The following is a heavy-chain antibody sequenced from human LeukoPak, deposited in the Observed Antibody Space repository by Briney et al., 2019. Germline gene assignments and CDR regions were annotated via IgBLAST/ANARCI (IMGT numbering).Heavy chain of an antibody. D-gene: IGHD2-2*01. J-gene: IGHJ4*02. Sequence: ASVKVSCKASGGTFSSYAISWVRQAPGQGPEWMGRIIPIFGIANYAQKFQGRVTITADKSTSTAYMELSSLRSEDTAVYYCARPRYCSSTSCSFDYWGQGTLVTVSS. CDR2: IIPIFGIA. V-gene: IGHV1-69*04. CDR1: GGTFSSYA. CDR3: ARPRYCSSTSCSFDY.